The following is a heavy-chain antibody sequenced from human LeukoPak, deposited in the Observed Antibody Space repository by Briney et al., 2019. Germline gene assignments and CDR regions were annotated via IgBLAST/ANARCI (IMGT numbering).Heavy chain of an antibody. CDR1: GFTFNSYA. CDR3: VKARMPHCGTDCLES. V-gene: IGHV3-23*01. J-gene: IGHJ4*02. Sequence: GGSLRLSCAASGFTFNSYAMSWVRQAPGKGLEWVSANGGSVRSTYYADSVKGRFTISRDNSKNTVYLQMNSLRAEDTAVYYCVKARMPHCGTDCLESWGQGTLVTVSS. D-gene: IGHD2-21*02. CDR2: NGGSVRST.